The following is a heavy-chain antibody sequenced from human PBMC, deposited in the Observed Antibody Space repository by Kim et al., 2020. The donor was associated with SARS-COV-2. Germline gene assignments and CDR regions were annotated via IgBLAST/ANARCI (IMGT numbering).Heavy chain of an antibody. J-gene: IGHJ4*02. Sequence: ADSLKGRFTIPREHAKNSLYLQMNSLGADDTAVYYCARVSLGSSSWYYFDYWGQGTLVTVSS. V-gene: IGHV3-11*05. CDR3: ARVSLGSSSWYYFDY. D-gene: IGHD6-13*01.